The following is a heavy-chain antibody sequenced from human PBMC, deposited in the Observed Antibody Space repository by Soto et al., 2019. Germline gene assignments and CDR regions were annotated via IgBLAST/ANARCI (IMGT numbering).Heavy chain of an antibody. CDR2: ISVSDAFI. CDR3: TRETVAGITGLDY. V-gene: IGHV3-23*01. J-gene: IGHJ4*02. Sequence: ETLSLTCAVSGGSISSGGYSWSWVRQAPGKGLEWVSGISVSDAFIYYADSVRGRFSISRDASENILYLQMNSLRVDDTALYYCTRETVAGITGLDYWGPGTLVTVSS. CDR1: GGSISSGGYS. D-gene: IGHD1-20*01.